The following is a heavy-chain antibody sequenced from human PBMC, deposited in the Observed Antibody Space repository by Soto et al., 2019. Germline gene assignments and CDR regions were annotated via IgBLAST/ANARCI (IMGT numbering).Heavy chain of an antibody. CDR2: ISYDGSNK. D-gene: IGHD3-22*01. Sequence: QVQLVESGGGVVQPGRSLRLSCAASGFTFSSYAMHWVRQAPGKGLEWVAVISYDGSNKYYADSVKGRFTISRDNSKNSMYLQMNSLRAEDTDVYYCAREHNGGYYYERSGDDFDYWGQGTLVTVSS. CDR1: GFTFSSYA. CDR3: AREHNGGYYYERSGDDFDY. J-gene: IGHJ4*02. V-gene: IGHV3-30-3*01.